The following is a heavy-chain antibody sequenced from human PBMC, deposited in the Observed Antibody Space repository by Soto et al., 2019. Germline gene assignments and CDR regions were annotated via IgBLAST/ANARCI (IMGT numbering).Heavy chain of an antibody. CDR1: GFTFSSYA. V-gene: IGHV3-30-3*01. CDR3: ARDRGIAVAGTDP. D-gene: IGHD6-19*01. CDR2: ISYDGSNK. Sequence: QVQLVESGGGVVQPGRSLRLSCAASGFTFSSYAMHWVRQAPGKGLEWVAAISYDGSNKYYADSVKGRFTIYRDNSKNTLYLQMNSLRAEDTAVYYCARDRGIAVAGTDPWGQGTLVTVSS. J-gene: IGHJ5*02.